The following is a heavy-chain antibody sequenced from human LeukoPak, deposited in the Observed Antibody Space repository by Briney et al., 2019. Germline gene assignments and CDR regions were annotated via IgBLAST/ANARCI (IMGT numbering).Heavy chain of an antibody. J-gene: IGHJ5*02. CDR2: ISGYNGNT. CDR1: GYTFTTYN. CDR3: ARVFSTNYYDNRGWFDP. D-gene: IGHD3-22*01. V-gene: IGHV1-18*01. Sequence: ASVKVSCKASGYTFTTYNINWVRQAPGQGLEWMGWISGYNGNTNYAQKLQGRVTMTTDTSTSTAYMELRSLKSDDTAVYYCARVFSTNYYDNRGWFDPWGQGTLVTVSS.